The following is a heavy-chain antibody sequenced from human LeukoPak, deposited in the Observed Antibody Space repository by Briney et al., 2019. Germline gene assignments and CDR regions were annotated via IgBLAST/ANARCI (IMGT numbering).Heavy chain of an antibody. V-gene: IGHV4-38-2*02. J-gene: IGHJ6*03. D-gene: IGHD4-11*01. CDR2: IYYSGST. CDR1: GYSISSGYY. CDR3: ARHPSLQSGYSYYYMDV. Sequence: SETLSLTCTVSGYSISSGYYWTWIRQPPGKGLEWIGSIYYSGSTYYNPSLKSRVTISVDTSKKQFSLKVSSVTAADTAVYYCARHPSLQSGYSYYYMDVWGKGTTVTISS.